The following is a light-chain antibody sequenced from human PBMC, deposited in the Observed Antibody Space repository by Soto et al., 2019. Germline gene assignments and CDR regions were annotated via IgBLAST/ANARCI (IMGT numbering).Light chain of an antibody. CDR1: NSNIGTKY. V-gene: IGLV1-51*01. CDR2: DDN. CDR3: GTWDSSLSAEV. J-gene: IGLJ2*01. Sequence: QSVLTQPPSVSAAPGQKVTISCSGSNSNIGTKYVSWYQHLPGTAPKLLIYDDNKRPSGIPDRFSASKSGTSATLGITGLQTGDEADYYCGTWDSSLSAEVFGGGTKLTVL.